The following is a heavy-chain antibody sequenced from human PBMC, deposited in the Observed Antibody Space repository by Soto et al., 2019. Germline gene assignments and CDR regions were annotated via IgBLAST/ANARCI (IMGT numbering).Heavy chain of an antibody. Sequence: GGSLRLSCAASGFSFGSYWMHWVRQVPWKGLVWVSLINTYGTSTNYADFVKGRLTISRDNAKNTLYLQMNSLRGEDTAVYYCANGIVAPAANEAEFDYWGQGALVTVSS. CDR1: GFSFGSYW. V-gene: IGHV3-74*01. J-gene: IGHJ4*02. CDR2: INTYGTST. D-gene: IGHD2-2*01. CDR3: ANGIVAPAANEAEFDY.